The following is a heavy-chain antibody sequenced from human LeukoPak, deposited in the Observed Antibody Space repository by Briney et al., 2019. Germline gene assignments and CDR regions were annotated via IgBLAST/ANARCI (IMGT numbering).Heavy chain of an antibody. CDR2: TYYRSKWYN. Sequence: SQTLSLTCAISGDSVSSNSAAWNWIRQSPSRGLEWLGRTYYRSKWYNDYAVSVKSRITINPDTSKNQFSLQLNSVTPEDTAAYYCARASNSSYCSSTSCFPSFDYWGQGTLVTVSS. D-gene: IGHD2-2*01. CDR3: ARASNSSYCSSTSCFPSFDY. V-gene: IGHV6-1*01. J-gene: IGHJ4*02. CDR1: GDSVSSNSAA.